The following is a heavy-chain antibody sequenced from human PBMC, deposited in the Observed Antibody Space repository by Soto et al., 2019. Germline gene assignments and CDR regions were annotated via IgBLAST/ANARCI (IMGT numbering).Heavy chain of an antibody. Sequence: QVQLQESGPGLVKPSQTLSLTCTVSGGSISSGGYYWSWIRQHPGKGLEWIGYIYYSGSTYYNPSLKSRVTISVDTSKHQFSLKLSSVTAAATAVYYCARGGAFGGVNWFDPWGQGTLVTVSS. CDR2: IYYSGST. D-gene: IGHD3-16*01. V-gene: IGHV4-31*03. J-gene: IGHJ5*02. CDR1: GGSISSGGYY. CDR3: ARGGAFGGVNWFDP.